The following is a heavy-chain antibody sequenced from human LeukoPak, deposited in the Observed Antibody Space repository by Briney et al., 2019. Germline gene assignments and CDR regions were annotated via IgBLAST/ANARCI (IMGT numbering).Heavy chain of an antibody. CDR3: ATYSGYDYYYFDY. Sequence: ASVKVSCKASRYTFTGYYMHWVRQAPGQGLEWMGWINPNSGGTNYAQKFQGRVTMTRDTSISTAYMELSRLRSDDTAVYYCATYSGYDYYYFDYWGQGTLVTVSS. J-gene: IGHJ4*02. CDR1: RYTFTGYY. V-gene: IGHV1-2*02. CDR2: INPNSGGT. D-gene: IGHD5-12*01.